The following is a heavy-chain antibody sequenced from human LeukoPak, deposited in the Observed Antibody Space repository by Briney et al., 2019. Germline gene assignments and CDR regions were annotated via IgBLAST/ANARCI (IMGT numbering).Heavy chain of an antibody. V-gene: IGHV4-59*01. CDR3: VYSSGWTNFYYGMDV. CDR1: GAPISNDF. CDR2: IHYSGFT. Sequence: SETLSLTCTVSGAPISNDFWSWIRQPPGKRPEWIGYIHYSGFTNYNPSLESRVTISRDTSKNQFSLKLRSVTAADTAVYYCVYSSGWTNFYYGMDVWGQGTTVSVSS. D-gene: IGHD6-19*01. J-gene: IGHJ6*02.